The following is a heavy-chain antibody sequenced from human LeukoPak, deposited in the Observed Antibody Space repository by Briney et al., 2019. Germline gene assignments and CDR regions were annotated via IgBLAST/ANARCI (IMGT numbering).Heavy chain of an antibody. Sequence: GGSLRLSCAASGFTFSSYSMNWVRQAPGKGLEWVSYISSSSSTIYYADSVKGRFTISRDNAKNSLYLQMNSLRPDDTAVYYCARDGDTAIRGVDFDYWGQGTLVTVSS. J-gene: IGHJ4*02. CDR1: GFTFSSYS. CDR3: ARDGDTAIRGVDFDY. D-gene: IGHD3-10*01. CDR2: ISSSSSTI. V-gene: IGHV3-48*01.